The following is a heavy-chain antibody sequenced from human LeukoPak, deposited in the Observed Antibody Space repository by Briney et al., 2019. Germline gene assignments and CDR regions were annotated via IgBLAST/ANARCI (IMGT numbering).Heavy chain of an antibody. CDR1: GGSISSSSYY. J-gene: IGHJ5*02. Sequence: SETLSLTCTVSGGSISSSSYYWGWIRQPPGKGLEWIGSIYYSGSTNYNPSLKSRVTISVDTSKNQFSLKLSSVTAAGTAVYYCASWRERWLASWGQGTLVTVSS. V-gene: IGHV4-39*07. CDR3: ASWRERWLAS. CDR2: IYYSGST. D-gene: IGHD6-19*01.